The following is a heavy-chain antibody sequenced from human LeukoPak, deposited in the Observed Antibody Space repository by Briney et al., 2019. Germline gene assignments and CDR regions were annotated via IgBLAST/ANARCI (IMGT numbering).Heavy chain of an antibody. CDR3: ARDLRSGLASIGAFDI. D-gene: IGHD3-22*01. V-gene: IGHV4-38-2*02. CDR2: IYHSGST. CDR1: GCSISSGYY. Sequence: SETLSLTCAVSGCSISSGYYWGWIRQPPGKGLEWIGSIYHSGSTYYNPSLKSRVTISVDTSKNQFSLKLSSVTAADTAVYYCARDLRSGLASIGAFDIWGQGTMVTVSS. J-gene: IGHJ3*02.